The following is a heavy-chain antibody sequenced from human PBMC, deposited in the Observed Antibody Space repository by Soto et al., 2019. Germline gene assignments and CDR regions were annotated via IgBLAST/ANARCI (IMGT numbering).Heavy chain of an antibody. J-gene: IGHJ3*02. Sequence: EVQLLESGGGLVQPGGSLRLSCAASGFTFSSFAMSWVRQAPGKGLEWVSGISGSGTTIYYADSVKGRFTISRDNTKNALYLQMHRLRDEDTAVYDCVKGGIRSSGRTDAFDSWGQGTMVTVSS. D-gene: IGHD3-22*01. V-gene: IGHV3-23*01. CDR2: ISGSGTTI. CDR3: VKGGIRSSGRTDAFDS. CDR1: GFTFSSFA.